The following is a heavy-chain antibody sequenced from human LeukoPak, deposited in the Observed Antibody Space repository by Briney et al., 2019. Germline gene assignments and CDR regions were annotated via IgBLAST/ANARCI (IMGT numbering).Heavy chain of an antibody. Sequence: GTLSLTRAVSGGSISSSNWWSWVRQPPVKGLVWVSRINSDESSTSYADSVKGRFTISRDNAKNTLYLQMDSLRAEDTAVYYCARSPGGFYDYWGQGTLVTVSS. CDR3: ARSPGGFYDY. D-gene: IGHD5-12*01. CDR2: INSDESST. CDR1: GGSISSSNW. V-gene: IGHV3-74*01. J-gene: IGHJ4*02.